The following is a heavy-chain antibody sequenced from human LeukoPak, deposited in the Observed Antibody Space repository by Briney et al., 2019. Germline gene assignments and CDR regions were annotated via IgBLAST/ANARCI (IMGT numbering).Heavy chain of an antibody. CDR1: GFTFSSYW. CDR2: IKQDGSEK. CDR3: AKDQSTLGFDY. Sequence: PGGSLRLSCAASGFTFSSYWMSWVRQAPGEGLEWVANIKQDGSEKYYVDSVKGRFTISRDNAKNSLYLQMNSLRAEDTAVYYCAKDQSTLGFDYWGQGTLVTVSS. V-gene: IGHV3-7*01. D-gene: IGHD2-2*01. J-gene: IGHJ4*02.